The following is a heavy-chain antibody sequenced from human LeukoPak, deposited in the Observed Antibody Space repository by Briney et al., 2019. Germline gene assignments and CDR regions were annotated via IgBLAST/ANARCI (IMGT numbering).Heavy chain of an antibody. CDR3: ARNVRGGSTYLDY. CDR1: GGSINNDY. D-gene: IGHD3-16*01. Sequence: PSETLSLTCTVSGGSINNDYWSWIRQPAGKGLEWIGRIYSGGTTNYNPSLKSRVTMPVDTSKNQFSLKLSSVTAADTAVYYCARNVRGGSTYLDYWGQGTLVTVSS. CDR2: IYSGGTT. V-gene: IGHV4-4*07. J-gene: IGHJ4*02.